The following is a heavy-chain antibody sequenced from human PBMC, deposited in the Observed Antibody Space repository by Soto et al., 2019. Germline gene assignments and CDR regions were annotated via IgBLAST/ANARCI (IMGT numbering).Heavy chain of an antibody. CDR2: IYPDDSDT. V-gene: IGHV5-51*01. CDR3: AASIFYYGMDV. Sequence: AGESLKISCKGSGYTFTNYWIGWVRQMPGKGLEWMGIIYPDDSDTKYNPSFQGQVTISADKSITTTYLRWTSLKASDTAIYYCAASIFYYGMDVWGQGTTVTVSS. J-gene: IGHJ6*02. CDR1: GYTFTNYW.